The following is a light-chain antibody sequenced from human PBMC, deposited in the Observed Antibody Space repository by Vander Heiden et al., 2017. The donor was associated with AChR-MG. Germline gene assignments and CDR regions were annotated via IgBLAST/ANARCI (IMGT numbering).Light chain of an antibody. V-gene: IGKV3-20*01. CDR1: QSVSSSY. CDR2: GAS. CDR3: QRYDSSHPWT. J-gene: IGKJ1*01. Sequence: EIVLTQSPGPLSLSPGERATLSCRASQSVSSSYLAWYQQKPGQAPRLLIYGASSRATGIPDRFSGSGSGTGFTLTISRLEPEDFALYDCQRYDSSHPWTFGQGTKVEIK.